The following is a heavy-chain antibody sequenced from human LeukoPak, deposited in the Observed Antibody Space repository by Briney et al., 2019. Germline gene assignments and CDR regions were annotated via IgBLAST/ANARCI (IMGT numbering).Heavy chain of an antibody. J-gene: IGHJ4*02. CDR1: GFTFSSYE. V-gene: IGHV3-48*03. CDR2: ISSSGSTI. Sequence: RSGGSLRLSCAASGFTFSSYEMNWVRQAPGKVLEWVSYISSSGSTIYYADSVKGRFTISRDNAKNSLYLQMNSLRAEDTAVYYCARDLYYYDSSGYYYGFDYWGQGTLVTVSS. CDR3: ARDLYYYDSSGYYYGFDY. D-gene: IGHD3-22*01.